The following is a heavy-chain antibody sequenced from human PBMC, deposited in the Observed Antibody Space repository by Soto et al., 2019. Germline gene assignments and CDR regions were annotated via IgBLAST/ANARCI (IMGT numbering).Heavy chain of an antibody. V-gene: IGHV4-59*12. J-gene: IGHJ5*02. CDR3: ARAGDIVVVPAATHANWFDP. D-gene: IGHD2-2*01. CDR2: IYYSGST. Sequence: SATLSLTCTVSGGSISSYYWSWIRQPPGKGLEWIGYIYYSGSTNYNPSLKSRVTISVDTSKNQFSLKLSSVTAADTAVYYCARAGDIVVVPAATHANWFDPWGQGTLVTV. CDR1: GGSISSYY.